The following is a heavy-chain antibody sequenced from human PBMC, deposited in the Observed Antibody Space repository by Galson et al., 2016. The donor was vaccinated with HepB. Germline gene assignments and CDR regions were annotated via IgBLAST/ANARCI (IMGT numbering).Heavy chain of an antibody. CDR3: ARGHYYGLDV. CDR2: IVSDGTST. Sequence: SLRLSCAASGITFSDYWMDWVRQAPGKGLVWVARIVSDGTSTIYADFVRGRFTISRDNAKNTLHLQMNSLRAEDTAVYYRARGHYYGLDVRGQGTTVTVSS. J-gene: IGHJ6*02. CDR1: GITFSDYW. V-gene: IGHV3-74*01.